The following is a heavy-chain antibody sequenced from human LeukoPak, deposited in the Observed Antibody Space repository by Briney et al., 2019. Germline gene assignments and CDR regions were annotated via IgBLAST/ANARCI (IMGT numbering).Heavy chain of an antibody. J-gene: IGHJ4*02. D-gene: IGHD2-15*01. V-gene: IGHV3-11*01. CDR2: ITSSGNTI. CDR1: GFTFSDYY. CDR3: ARDLLFRTRGGSWLY. Sequence: PGGSLRLSCAASGFTFSDYYMTWIRQAPGKSLEWVSYITSSGNTIYYADSVKGRFTISRDNAKNSLYLQMNSLRAEDTAVYYCARDLLFRTRGGSWLYWGQGTLVTVSS.